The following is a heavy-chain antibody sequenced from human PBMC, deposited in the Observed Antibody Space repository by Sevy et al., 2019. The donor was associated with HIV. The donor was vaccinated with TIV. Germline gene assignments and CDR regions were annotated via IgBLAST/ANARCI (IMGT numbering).Heavy chain of an antibody. J-gene: IGHJ6*02. V-gene: IGHV3-23*01. Sequence: GGSLRLSCAASGFTFSSYAMSWVRQAPGKGLEWVSAISGSGGSTYYADSVKGRFTISRDNSKNTLYLQMNSLRAEDTAVYYCAKRVAAAGTYYYDYDGMDVWGQGTTVTVSS. CDR2: ISGSGGST. D-gene: IGHD6-13*01. CDR3: AKRVAAAGTYYYDYDGMDV. CDR1: GFTFSSYA.